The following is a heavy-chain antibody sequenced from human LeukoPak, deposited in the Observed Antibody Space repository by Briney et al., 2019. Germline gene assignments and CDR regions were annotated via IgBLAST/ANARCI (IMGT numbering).Heavy chain of an antibody. CDR1: GASLSVSGRN. CDR2: IYYSGST. V-gene: IGHV4-39*01. J-gene: IGHJ5*02. CDR3: LSGHDNAFDL. D-gene: IGHD3-9*01. Sequence: SETLSLTCTVSGASLSVSGRNWGWVRQPPGKGLEWIASIYYSGSTYYSPSLESRVTMSVDTSKNQFSLKLSSLTATDTAVYYCLSGHDNAFDLWGQGTLVTVSP.